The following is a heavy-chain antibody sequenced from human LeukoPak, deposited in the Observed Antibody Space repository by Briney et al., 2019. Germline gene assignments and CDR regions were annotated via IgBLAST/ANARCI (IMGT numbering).Heavy chain of an antibody. V-gene: IGHV3-48*03. CDR3: AGDGPGYSFDH. Sequence: PGGSLRLSCAASGFTFSSSEMHWVRQAPGKGLEWVSCISTGGSTIYNADSVKGRFTVSRDNARNSLYLQMKSLRDEDTAVYYCAGDGPGYSFDHWGQGTLVTVSS. CDR2: ISTGGSTI. J-gene: IGHJ4*02. CDR1: GFTFSSSE. D-gene: IGHD5-18*01.